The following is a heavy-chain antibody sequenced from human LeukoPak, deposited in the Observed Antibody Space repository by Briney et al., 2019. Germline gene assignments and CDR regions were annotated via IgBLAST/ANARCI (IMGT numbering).Heavy chain of an antibody. CDR1: GFTVSSNY. CDR2: IYSGGST. Sequence: GGSLRLSCAASGFTVSSNYMSWVRQAPGKGLEWVSDIYSGGSTYYADSVRGRFTISRDNSKNTLYLQMNSLRVEDTALYYCARDNASGSYVFDHWGQGTLVTVSS. V-gene: IGHV3-66*01. D-gene: IGHD3-10*01. J-gene: IGHJ4*02. CDR3: ARDNASGSYVFDH.